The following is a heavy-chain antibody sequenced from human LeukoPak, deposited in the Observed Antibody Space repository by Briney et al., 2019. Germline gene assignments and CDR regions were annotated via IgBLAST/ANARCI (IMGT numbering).Heavy chain of an antibody. CDR2: INHSGST. J-gene: IGHJ4*02. Sequence: SETLSLTCAVYGGSISGYYWSWIRQPPGKGLEWIGEINHSGSTNYSPSLKSRVTTSVDTSKNQFSLKLSSVTAADTAVYYCARGIRDTIVAKYYFDSWGQGTPVTVSS. V-gene: IGHV4-34*01. CDR1: GGSISGYY. CDR3: ARGIRDTIVAKYYFDS. D-gene: IGHD2-21*01.